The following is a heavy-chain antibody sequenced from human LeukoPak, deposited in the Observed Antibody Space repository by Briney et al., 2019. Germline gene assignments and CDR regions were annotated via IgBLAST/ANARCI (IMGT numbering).Heavy chain of an antibody. CDR2: IWYDGSKR. J-gene: IGHJ4*02. CDR3: ARDLGNFGSGTSYYDY. D-gene: IGHD3-10*01. Sequence: GGSLRLSCTASGFTFSNYGLHWVRQAPGKGLDWMALIWYDGSKRYYADSVQGRFTISRDDSKNTLFLQMNRLRAEDTAVYNCARDLGNFGSGTSYYDYWGQGTLVTVSS. CDR1: GFTFSNYG. V-gene: IGHV3-33*01.